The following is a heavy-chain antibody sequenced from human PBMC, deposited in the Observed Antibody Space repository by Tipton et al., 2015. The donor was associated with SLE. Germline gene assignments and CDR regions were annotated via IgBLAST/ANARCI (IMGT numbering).Heavy chain of an antibody. V-gene: IGHV4-59*08. CDR2: IYYNGST. J-gene: IGHJ4*02. CDR3: ARHNPIRLGELSFDY. D-gene: IGHD3-16*02. Sequence: LRLSCTVSGGSISSYYWSWIRQPPGKGLEWIGYIYYNGSTNYNPSLKSRVTISVDTSKNQFSLKLSSVTAADTAVYYCARHNPIRLGELSFDYWGQGTLVTVSS. CDR1: GGSISSYY.